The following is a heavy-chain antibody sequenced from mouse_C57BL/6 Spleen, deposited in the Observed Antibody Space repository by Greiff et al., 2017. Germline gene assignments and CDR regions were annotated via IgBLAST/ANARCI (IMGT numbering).Heavy chain of an antibody. CDR2: IKNKANGYTT. D-gene: IGHD2-4*01. J-gene: IGHJ4*01. CDR1: GFTFTDYY. CDR3: ARNPYDCDSLYFAMDY. Sequence: EVHLVESGAGLVQPSGSLCLSCSASGFTFTDYYLSWVRQPPGKALQWLGCIKNKANGYTTESSASVKSRFTISRDNSQRILYLQMNALRAEDSATYYSARNPYDCDSLYFAMDYWGQGTSVTVSS. V-gene: IGHV7-3*01.